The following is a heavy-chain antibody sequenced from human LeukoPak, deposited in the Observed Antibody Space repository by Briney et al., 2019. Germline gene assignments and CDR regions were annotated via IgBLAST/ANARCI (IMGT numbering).Heavy chain of an antibody. V-gene: IGHV3-21*01. Sequence: GGSLRLSCAASGFTFNSYNMNWVRQAPGKGLEWVSSISSSSNYIYYADSVEGRFTISRDNAKNSLYLQMNSLRAEDTAVYYCARDRAISPYYFDYWGQGTLVTVSS. CDR2: ISSSSNYI. CDR1: GFTFNSYN. J-gene: IGHJ4*02. D-gene: IGHD3-3*01. CDR3: ARDRAISPYYFDY.